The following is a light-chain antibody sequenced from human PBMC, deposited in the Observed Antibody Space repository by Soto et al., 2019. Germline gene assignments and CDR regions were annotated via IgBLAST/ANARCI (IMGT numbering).Light chain of an antibody. J-gene: IGKJ5*01. CDR3: QQYNNWPPIT. CDR2: GAS. V-gene: IGKV3-15*01. CDR1: QSVSSN. Sequence: ESVLTQSPGTLSLSPGERATLTCRASQSVSSNLAWYQQKPGQAPRLLIYGASTRATGIPARFSGSGSGTEFTLTISSLQSEDFAVYHCQQYNNWPPITFGQGTRLEIK.